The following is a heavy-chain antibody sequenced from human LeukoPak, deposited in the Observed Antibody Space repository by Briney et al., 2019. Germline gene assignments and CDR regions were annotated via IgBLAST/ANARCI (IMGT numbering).Heavy chain of an antibody. CDR2: ISGSGATT. CDR1: GFTFSNYA. D-gene: IGHD3-16*02. Sequence: GGSLRLSCAASGFTFSNYAMTWVRQAPGKGLEWVSGISGSGATTYNAESVKGRFSISRDNSKNTLYLQMNSLRAEDTAVYYCAKDLVWGSYRVTEYFQHWGQGTLVTVSS. J-gene: IGHJ1*01. V-gene: IGHV3-23*01. CDR3: AKDLVWGSYRVTEYFQH.